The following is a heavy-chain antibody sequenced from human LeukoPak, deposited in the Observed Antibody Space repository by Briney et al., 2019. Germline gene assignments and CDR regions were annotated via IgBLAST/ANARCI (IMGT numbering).Heavy chain of an antibody. D-gene: IGHD7-27*01. Sequence: SETLSLTCTVSGGSISYYYWSWIRQPPGKGLEWIGYVYYSGSTEYNPSLRSRVTISLERSKHQFSLKLTSVTAADTAVYYCASNTGTVFDYWGQGALVTVSS. CDR1: GGSISYYY. V-gene: IGHV4-59*01. CDR2: VYYSGST. J-gene: IGHJ4*02. CDR3: ASNTGTVFDY.